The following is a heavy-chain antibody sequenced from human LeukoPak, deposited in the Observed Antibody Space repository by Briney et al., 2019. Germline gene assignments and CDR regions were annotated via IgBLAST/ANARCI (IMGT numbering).Heavy chain of an antibody. CDR3: VREPCSSPSCYPYP. D-gene: IGHD2-2*01. V-gene: IGHV1-2*02. Sequence: SSVKVSCKASGYTVTRSVMHWVRGSPGQGLEWMGWINPKSGGTNYAQKFQGRVTMTRDTSISPAYMGLSRLRSEDTAGHYCVREPCSSPSCYPYPWGQGTLVTVSS. J-gene: IGHJ5*02. CDR1: GYTVTRSV. CDR2: INPKSGGT.